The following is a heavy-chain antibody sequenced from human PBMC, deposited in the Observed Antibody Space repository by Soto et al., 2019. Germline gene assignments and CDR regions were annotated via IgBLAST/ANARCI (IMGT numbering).Heavy chain of an antibody. D-gene: IGHD2-2*01. V-gene: IGHV1-58*01. CDR2: IVVGSGNI. CDR3: AAAYCSSNSCYHSPHDYYYYGMDV. J-gene: IGHJ6*02. CDR1: GFTFTSSA. Sequence: SVKVSCKASGFTFTSSAVQWVRQARGQRLEWIGWIVVGSGNINYEQKFQERVTITRDMSTSTAYMELSSLRSEDTAVYYCAAAYCSSNSCYHSPHDYYYYGMDVWGQGTTVTVSS.